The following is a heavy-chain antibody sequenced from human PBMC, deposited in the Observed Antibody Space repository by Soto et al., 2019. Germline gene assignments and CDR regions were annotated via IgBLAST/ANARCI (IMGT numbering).Heavy chain of an antibody. CDR3: ARNDYGDPGPFDY. CDR1: GGSISSSSYY. Sequence: SETLSLTCTVSGGSISSSSYYWGWIRQPPGKGLEWIGSIYYSGSTYYNPSLKSRVTISVDTSKNQFSLKLSSVTAADTAVYYCARNDYGDPGPFDYWGQGTLVTVSS. D-gene: IGHD4-17*01. CDR2: IYYSGST. J-gene: IGHJ4*02. V-gene: IGHV4-39*01.